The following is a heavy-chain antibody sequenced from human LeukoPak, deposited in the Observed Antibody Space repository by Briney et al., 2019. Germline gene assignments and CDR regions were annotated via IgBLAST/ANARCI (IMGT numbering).Heavy chain of an antibody. J-gene: IGHJ4*02. CDR2: INHSGST. Sequence: SETLSLTCAVYGGPFSGYYWSWIRQPPGKGLEWIGEINHSGSTNYNPSLKSRVTISVDTSKNQFSLKLSSVTAADTAVYYCARGLSRFGVVTYFDYWGQGTLVTVSS. V-gene: IGHV4-34*01. CDR3: ARGLSRFGVVTYFDY. D-gene: IGHD3-3*01. CDR1: GGPFSGYY.